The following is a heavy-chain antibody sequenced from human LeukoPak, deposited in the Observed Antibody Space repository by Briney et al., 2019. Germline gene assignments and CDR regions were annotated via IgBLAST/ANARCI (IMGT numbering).Heavy chain of an antibody. Sequence: SLSPSCELSGLSLSFYRMNWVSPPAREGLEWVAYTYTVGSLTFYGGSVKGRFTVSRDSAQNSLFLQMNGLNSEDTGVYYCARGHSDYASSYYFDYWGQGTPVTVSS. CDR3: ARGHSDYASSYYFDY. CDR2: TYTVGSLT. CDR1: GLSLSFYR. V-gene: IGHV3-48*01. J-gene: IGHJ4*02. D-gene: IGHD4/OR15-4a*01.